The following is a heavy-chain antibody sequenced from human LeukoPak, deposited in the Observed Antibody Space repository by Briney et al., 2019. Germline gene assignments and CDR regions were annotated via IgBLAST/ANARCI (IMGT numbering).Heavy chain of an antibody. Sequence: ASVKVSCKASGYTFTSYYMHWVGQAPGQGLEWMGIINPSGGSTSYAQKFQGRVTMTRDMSTSTDYMELSSLRSEDTAVYYCAMGEVGATVSYWGQGTLVTVSS. D-gene: IGHD1-26*01. J-gene: IGHJ4*02. CDR1: GYTFTSYY. V-gene: IGHV1-46*01. CDR2: INPSGGST. CDR3: AMGEVGATVSY.